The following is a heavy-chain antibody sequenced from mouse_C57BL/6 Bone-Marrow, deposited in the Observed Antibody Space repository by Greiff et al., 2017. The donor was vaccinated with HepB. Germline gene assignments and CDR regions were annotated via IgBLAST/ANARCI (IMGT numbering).Heavy chain of an antibody. CDR3: TTEGPYYDGSSYSWFAY. CDR1: GFNIKDDY. V-gene: IGHV14-4*01. CDR2: IDPENGDT. J-gene: IGHJ3*01. Sequence: DVKLQESGAELVRPGASVKLSCTASGFNIKDDYMHWVKQRPEQGLEWIGWIDPENGDTEYASKFQGKATITADTSSNTAYLQLSSLTSEDTAVYYCTTEGPYYDGSSYSWFAYWGQGTLVTVSA. D-gene: IGHD1-1*01.